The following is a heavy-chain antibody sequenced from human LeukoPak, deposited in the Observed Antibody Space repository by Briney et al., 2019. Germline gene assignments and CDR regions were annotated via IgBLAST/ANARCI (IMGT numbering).Heavy chain of an antibody. V-gene: IGHV4-61*02. CDR2: IYTSGST. D-gene: IGHD3-22*01. Sequence: SQTLPLTCTVSGGSLSSANNYWTWIRQPAGKGLEWIGRIYTSGSTNYNPSLKSRVTISVDTSKNQFSLKLSSVTAADTAVYYCARCPYYYDGSGYYVFDHWGQGTLVTVSS. J-gene: IGHJ4*02. CDR1: GGSLSSANNY. CDR3: ARCPYYYDGSGYYVFDH.